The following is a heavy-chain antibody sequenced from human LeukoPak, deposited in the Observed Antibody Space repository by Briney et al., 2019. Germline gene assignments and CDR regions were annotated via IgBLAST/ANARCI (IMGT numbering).Heavy chain of an antibody. D-gene: IGHD1-26*01. V-gene: IGHV3-74*01. J-gene: IGHJ4*02. CDR2: INSDGSST. Sequence: PGGSLRLTCAASGFTFSSYWMHWVRQAPGKGLVWVSRINSDGSSTTYADSVKGRFTISRDNAKNSLYLQMNSLRAEDTAVYYCARDRGGSYSAIDYWGQGTLVTVSS. CDR1: GFTFSSYW. CDR3: ARDRGGSYSAIDY.